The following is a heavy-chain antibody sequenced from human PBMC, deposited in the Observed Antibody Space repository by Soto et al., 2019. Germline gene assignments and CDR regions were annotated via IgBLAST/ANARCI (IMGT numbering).Heavy chain of an antibody. D-gene: IGHD3-22*01. CDR2: IYHSGST. Sequence: SETLSLTCTVSGYSISSGYYWGWIRQPPGKGLEWIGSIYHSGSTYYNPSLKSRVTISVDTSKNQFSLKLSSGTAADTAVYYCAREGTYDSSGYYVVDYWGQGTLVTVSS. CDR3: AREGTYDSSGYYVVDY. CDR1: GYSISSGYY. V-gene: IGHV4-38-2*02. J-gene: IGHJ4*02.